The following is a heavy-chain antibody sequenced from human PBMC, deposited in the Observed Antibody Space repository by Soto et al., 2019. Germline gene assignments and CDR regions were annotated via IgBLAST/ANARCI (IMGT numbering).Heavy chain of an antibody. CDR2: ISAVNGNT. Sequence: ASLKVSCKASGYTFSNYAIHWVRQAPGQRLEWMGWISAVNGNTKYSERFQGRVTFTSDTSASTAYMELSSLRSEDTAVFYCAFFNGTASAVVHTWCLGNQLTVSS. D-gene: IGHD2-8*01. J-gene: IGHJ1*01. CDR1: GYTFSNYA. V-gene: IGHV1-3*01. CDR3: AFFNGTASAVVHT.